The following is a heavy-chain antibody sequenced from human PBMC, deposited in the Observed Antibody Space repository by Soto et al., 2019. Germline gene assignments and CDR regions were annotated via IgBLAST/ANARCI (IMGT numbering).Heavy chain of an antibody. J-gene: IGHJ4*02. CDR2: IKEDGSEI. V-gene: IGHV3-7*03. CDR1: GFTFSGYW. D-gene: IGHD4-17*01. Sequence: LRLSCAASGFTFSGYWLTWVRQAPGKGLEWVANIKEDGSEIYYVGSVKGRFTTSRDNAKNSLYLQMNSLRAEDTAVYYCARIVSGRDYGDSIDCWGRGTLVTVSS. CDR3: ARIVSGRDYGDSIDC.